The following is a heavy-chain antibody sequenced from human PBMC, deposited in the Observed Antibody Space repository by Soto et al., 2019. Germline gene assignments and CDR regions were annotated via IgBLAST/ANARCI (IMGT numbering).Heavy chain of an antibody. Sequence: QLQLQASGSGLVKPSQTLSLTCAVSGGSTSSGGYSWSWIRQPPGKGLEWIGYIYDRGSTYYNPSRKRRVTISVDRSKNQFCLKLCSVTAADTAVYYGGRGGGYGEELDYGGQGTLVTVS. V-gene: IGHV4-30-2*01. CDR3: GRGGGYGEELDY. D-gene: IGHD4-17*01. CDR2: IYDRGST. CDR1: GGSTSSGGYS. J-gene: IGHJ4*02.